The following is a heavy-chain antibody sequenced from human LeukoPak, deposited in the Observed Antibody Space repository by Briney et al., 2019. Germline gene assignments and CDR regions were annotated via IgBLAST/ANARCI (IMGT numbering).Heavy chain of an antibody. D-gene: IGHD3-10*01. CDR2: ISASGDRT. J-gene: IGHJ5*02. CDR3: AKSGEVRSWFDP. CDR1: GFTFSSYA. V-gene: IGHV3-23*01. Sequence: GGSLRLSCAASGFTFSSYAMSWVRQAPGRGLEWVSAISASGDRTYYADSVKGRFTISRDNSKNTLYLQMNSLRAEDTALYSCAKSGEVRSWFDPWGQGTLVTVSS.